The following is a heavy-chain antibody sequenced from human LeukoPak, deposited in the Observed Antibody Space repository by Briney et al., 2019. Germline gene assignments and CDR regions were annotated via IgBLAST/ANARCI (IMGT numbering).Heavy chain of an antibody. CDR2: IYYSGST. J-gene: IGHJ6*04. CDR3: ARSSRYGSGRMDV. V-gene: IGHV4-39*07. Sequence: SSETLSLTCTVSGDSIRSPPYYWGWIRQPPGKGLEWIGSIYYSGSTYYNPSLKSRVTISVDTSKNQFSLKLSSVTAADTAVYYCARSSRYGSGRMDVWGKGTTVTVSS. CDR1: GDSIRSPPYY. D-gene: IGHD3-10*01.